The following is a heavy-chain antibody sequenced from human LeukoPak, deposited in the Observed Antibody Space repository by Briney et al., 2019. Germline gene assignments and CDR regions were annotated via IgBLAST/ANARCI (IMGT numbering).Heavy chain of an antibody. Sequence: RGSLRLSCAASGFTFSSYAMHWVRQAPGKGLEWVAVISYDGSNKYYADSVKGRFTISRDNSKNTLYLQMNSLRAEDTAVYYCAREGRFLEWLSQPAYYMDVWGKGTTVTVSS. CDR3: AREGRFLEWLSQPAYYMDV. V-gene: IGHV3-30*01. CDR2: ISYDGSNK. D-gene: IGHD3-3*01. J-gene: IGHJ6*03. CDR1: GFTFSSYA.